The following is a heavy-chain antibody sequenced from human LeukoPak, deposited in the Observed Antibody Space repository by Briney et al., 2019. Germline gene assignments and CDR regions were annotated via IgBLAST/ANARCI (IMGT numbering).Heavy chain of an antibody. CDR2: INHSGST. J-gene: IGHJ4*02. Sequence: SETLSLTCAVYGGSFSGYYWSWIRQPPGKGLEWIGEINHSGSTNYNPSLKSRVTISVDTSKNQFSLKLSSVTAADTAVYYCARLDCSSTSCHPGDYWGQGTLVTVSS. CDR3: ARLDCSSTSCHPGDY. CDR1: GGSFSGYY. D-gene: IGHD2-2*01. V-gene: IGHV4-34*01.